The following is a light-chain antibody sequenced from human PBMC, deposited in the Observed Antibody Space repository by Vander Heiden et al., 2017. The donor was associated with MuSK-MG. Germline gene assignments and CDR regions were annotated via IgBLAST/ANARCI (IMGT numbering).Light chain of an antibody. CDR3: QQYYSTPWT. J-gene: IGKJ1*01. CDR2: WAS. V-gene: IGKV4-1*01. CDR1: QSVLYSSNNKKY. Sequence: DIVMTQSPDSLAVSLGERATINCKSSQSVLYSSNNKKYLAWYQQKPGQPPKLLIYWASTRESGVPDRFSGSGSGTVFTLTISSLQAEDVAVYYCQQYYSTPWTFGQGTKVEIK.